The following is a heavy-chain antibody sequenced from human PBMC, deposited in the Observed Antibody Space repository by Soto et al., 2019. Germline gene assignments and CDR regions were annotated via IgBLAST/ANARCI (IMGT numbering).Heavy chain of an antibody. Sequence: SETLSLTCTVSGGSISSGDYYWSWIRQPPGKGLEWIGYIYYSGSTYYNPSLKSRVTISVDTSKNQFSLKLSSVTAADTAGYYCARLQSRYYYDSTNFDYWGQGTLVTVSS. D-gene: IGHD3-22*01. CDR3: ARLQSRYYYDSTNFDY. J-gene: IGHJ4*02. CDR1: GGSISSGDYY. CDR2: IYYSGST. V-gene: IGHV4-30-4*01.